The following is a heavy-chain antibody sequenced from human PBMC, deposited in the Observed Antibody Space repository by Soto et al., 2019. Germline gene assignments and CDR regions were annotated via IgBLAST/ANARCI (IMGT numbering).Heavy chain of an antibody. D-gene: IGHD1-26*01. CDR1: GYTFTSYY. CDR3: ARGGASTGGMDV. J-gene: IGHJ6*02. CDR2: INPYNGNT. V-gene: IGHV1-18*04. Sequence: GASVKVSCKASGYTFTSYYMHWVRQAPGQGLEWMGWINPYNGNTNYAQTLRGRITMTTDTSTSTAYMELRSLTSDDTAVYYCARGGASTGGMDVWGQGTTVTV.